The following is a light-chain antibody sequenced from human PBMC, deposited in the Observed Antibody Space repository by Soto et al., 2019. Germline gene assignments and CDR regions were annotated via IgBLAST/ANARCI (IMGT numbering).Light chain of an antibody. J-gene: IGKJ1*01. CDR3: QQHSHWPPWT. CDR1: ENVRTF. CDR2: GAS. V-gene: IGKV3-11*01. Sequence: EIVLTQSPATLSLSPGERATLSCRASENVRTFVDWYQQKPGQAPRLLIYGASNRATDIPARFSGSGSGTEFTLTISNLEPEDFAVYYCQQHSHWPPWTFGQGTRVEIQ.